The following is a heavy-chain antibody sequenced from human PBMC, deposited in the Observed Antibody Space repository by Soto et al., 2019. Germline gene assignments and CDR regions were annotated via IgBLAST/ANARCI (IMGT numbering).Heavy chain of an antibody. J-gene: IGHJ4*02. CDR1: GGSFSGYY. V-gene: IGHV4-34*01. D-gene: IGHD3-10*01. CDR3: ARHRWGSGSYSGLLDF. CDR2: INHSGST. Sequence: NPSETLSLTCAVYGGSFSGYYWSWIRQPPGKGLEWIGEINHSGSTNYNPSLKSRVTISVDTSKNQFSLKLSSVTAADTAVYYCARHRWGSGSYSGLLDFWGQGALDTVS.